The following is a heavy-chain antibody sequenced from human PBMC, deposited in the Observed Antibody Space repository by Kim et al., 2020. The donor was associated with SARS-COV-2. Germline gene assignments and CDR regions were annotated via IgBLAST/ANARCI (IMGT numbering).Heavy chain of an antibody. CDR2: IIPIFGTA. J-gene: IGHJ6*02. CDR1: GGTFSSYA. V-gene: IGHV1-69*13. CDR3: ARGPRGYCGGDCPYYYGMDV. D-gene: IGHD2-21*02. Sequence: SVKVSCKASGGTFSSYAISWVRQAPGQGLEWMGGIIPIFGTANYAQKFQGRVTITADESTSTAYMELSSLRSEDTAVYYCARGPRGYCGGDCPYYYGMDVWGQGTTVTVSS.